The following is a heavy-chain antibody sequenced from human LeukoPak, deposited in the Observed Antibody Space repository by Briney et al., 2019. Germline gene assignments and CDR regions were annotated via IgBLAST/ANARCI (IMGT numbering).Heavy chain of an antibody. J-gene: IGHJ4*02. V-gene: IGHV3-30-3*01. CDR1: GFTFSSYA. Sequence: PGGSLRLSCAASGFTFSSYAMHWVRQAPGKGLEWVAVISYDGSNKYYADSVKGRFTISRDNSKNTLYLQMNSLRAEDTAVYYCARDSSDYGRFLGYWGQGTLVTVSS. CDR3: ARDSSDYGRFLGY. CDR2: ISYDGSNK. D-gene: IGHD4-17*01.